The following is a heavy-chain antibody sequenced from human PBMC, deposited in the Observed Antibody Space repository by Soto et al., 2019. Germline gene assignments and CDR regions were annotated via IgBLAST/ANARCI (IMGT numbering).Heavy chain of an antibody. V-gene: IGHV4-31*03. CDR3: ARGRTGTGYDSSGYPYWYFDL. CDR1: GGSISSGGYY. Sequence: QVQLQESGPGLVKPSQTLSLTCTVSGGSISSGGYYWSWIRQHPGKGLEWIGYIYYSGSTYYNPSLKSRVTISVDTSKHQVSLKLSSVTAADTAVYYCARGRTGTGYDSSGYPYWYFDLWGRGTLVTVSS. CDR2: IYYSGST. D-gene: IGHD3-22*01. J-gene: IGHJ2*01.